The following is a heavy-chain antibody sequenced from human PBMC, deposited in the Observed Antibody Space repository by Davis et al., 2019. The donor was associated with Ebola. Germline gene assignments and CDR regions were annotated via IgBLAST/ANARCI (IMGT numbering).Heavy chain of an antibody. CDR3: ARAHEVQGDLFAFDI. CDR1: GFTFSDYY. V-gene: IGHV3-11*04. J-gene: IGHJ3*02. D-gene: IGHD3-10*01. CDR2: ISSSSSTI. Sequence: PGGSLRLSCAASGFTFSDYYMTWIRQAPGKGLEWVSYISSSSSTIYYADSVKGRFTISRDNAKNSLYLQMNSLRDEDTAVYYCARAHEVQGDLFAFDIWGQGTMVTVSS.